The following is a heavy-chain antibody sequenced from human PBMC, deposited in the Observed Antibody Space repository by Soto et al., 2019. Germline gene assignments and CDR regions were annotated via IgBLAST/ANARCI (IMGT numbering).Heavy chain of an antibody. CDR1: GGSFRGYY. J-gene: IGHJ4*02. D-gene: IGHD3-10*01. CDR3: ARITYYGSGTYYEN. V-gene: IGHV4-34*01. CDR2: INHSGST. Sequence: QVQLQQWGAGLLKPSETLSLTCAVYGGSFRGYYWSWIRQPPGKGLEWIGEINHSGSTNYNPSLKRRVTISVDTSKKQLSLKLSSVTAADTAVYYCARITYYGSGTYYENWGQGTLVTVSS.